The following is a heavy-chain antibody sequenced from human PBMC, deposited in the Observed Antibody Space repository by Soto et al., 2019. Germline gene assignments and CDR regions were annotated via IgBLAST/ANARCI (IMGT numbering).Heavy chain of an antibody. CDR1: GFTFSSYG. V-gene: IGHV3-30*18. D-gene: IGHD3-22*01. J-gene: IGHJ6*02. Sequence: GESLKISCAASGFTFSSYGMHWVRQAPGKGLEWVAVISYDGSNKYYADSVKGRFTISRDNSKNTLYLQMNSLRAEDTAVYYCAKSTYDSSGYYYYYYYYGMDVWGQGTTVTVSS. CDR3: AKSTYDSSGYYYYYYYYGMDV. CDR2: ISYDGSNK.